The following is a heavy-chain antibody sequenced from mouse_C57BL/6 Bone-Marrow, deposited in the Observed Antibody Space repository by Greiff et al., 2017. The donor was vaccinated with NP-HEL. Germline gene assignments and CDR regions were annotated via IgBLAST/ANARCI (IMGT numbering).Heavy chain of an antibody. Sequence: QVQLQQSGAELVRPGASVKISCRASGYTFTSYNRHWVKQTPRQGLEWMGAIYPGKGDTSYKQKVKGQATLTGDKSSSTAYMQLSSLTSEDSAVYFCARGGITTPWFAYWGQGTLVTVSA. CDR2: IYPGKGDT. CDR3: ARGGITTPWFAY. CDR1: GYTFTSYN. J-gene: IGHJ3*01. D-gene: IGHD1-1*01. V-gene: IGHV1-12*01.